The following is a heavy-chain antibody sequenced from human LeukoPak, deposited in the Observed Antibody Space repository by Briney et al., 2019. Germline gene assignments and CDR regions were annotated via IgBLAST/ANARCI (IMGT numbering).Heavy chain of an antibody. Sequence: ASVKLSCKASGYTFTGYDMHCVRQSPGQGPEWRVWINPNSCGTTYAQNFQGRVTMTRDTSISTAYMELSRLRSNDTAVYYCARDSFPGGYSYGDDYWGQGTLVTVSS. D-gene: IGHD5-18*01. V-gene: IGHV1-2*02. CDR3: ARDSFPGGYSYGDDY. CDR2: INPNSCGT. CDR1: GYTFTGYD. J-gene: IGHJ4*02.